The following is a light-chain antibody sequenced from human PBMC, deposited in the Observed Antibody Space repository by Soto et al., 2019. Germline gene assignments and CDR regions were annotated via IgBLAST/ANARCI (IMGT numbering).Light chain of an antibody. CDR3: QQSYSTPPT. Sequence: DIQMTQSPSSLSASVGDRVTITCRASQSISSYLNWYQQKPGKAPKVLIYTASSLQSGVPSRFSGRGSGTDFTLTITSLQPEDFATYYCQQSYSTPPTFGQGTTVEI. V-gene: IGKV1-39*01. CDR1: QSISSY. J-gene: IGKJ1*01. CDR2: TAS.